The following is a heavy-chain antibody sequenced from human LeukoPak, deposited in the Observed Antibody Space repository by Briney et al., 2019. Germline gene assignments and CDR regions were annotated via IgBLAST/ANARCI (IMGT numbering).Heavy chain of an antibody. D-gene: IGHD1-26*01. Sequence: SETLSLTCSVSGYSISSGYYWGWIRQPPGEGLEWIGSIFHTSIPYQSSSFKNRLHMSVDTSKNQFSLKLTSVTAADTAVYYCVRELVGAPWRVDYWGPGTLVAVS. J-gene: IGHJ4*02. V-gene: IGHV4-38-2*02. CDR3: VRELVGAPWRVDY. CDR2: IFHTSIP. CDR1: GYSISSGYY.